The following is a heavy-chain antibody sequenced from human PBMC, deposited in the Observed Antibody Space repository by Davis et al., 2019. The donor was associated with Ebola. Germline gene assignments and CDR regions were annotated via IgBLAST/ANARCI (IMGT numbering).Heavy chain of an antibody. CDR3: GKADCGGDCRVVDF. D-gene: IGHD2-21*02. CDR2: ISYDGSNK. V-gene: IGHV3-30*18. J-gene: IGHJ4*02. CDR1: GFTFSSYG. Sequence: GESLKISCAASGFTFSSYGMHWVRQAPGKGLEWVAVISYDGSNKYYADSVKGRFTISRDNSKNTLYLQMNSLRSEDTALYYCGKADCGGDCRVVDFWGQGTLVTVSA.